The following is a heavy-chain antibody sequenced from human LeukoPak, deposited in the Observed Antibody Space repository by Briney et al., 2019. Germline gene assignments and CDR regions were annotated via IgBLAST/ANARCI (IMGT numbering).Heavy chain of an antibody. CDR2: LKQDGSEG. J-gene: IGHJ6*02. V-gene: IGHV3-7*01. CDR3: ASLYGMDA. Sequence: GGSLRLSRAASGFTFSNYWMTWVRQAPGKGLEWVANLKQDGSEGYYVDSVKGRFTISRDNAKNSLYLQMNSLRVEDTAVYYCASLYGMDAWGQGTTVTVSS. CDR1: GFTFSNYW. D-gene: IGHD2-8*01.